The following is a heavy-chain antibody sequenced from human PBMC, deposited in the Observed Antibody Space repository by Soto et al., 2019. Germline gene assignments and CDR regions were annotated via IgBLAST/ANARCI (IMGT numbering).Heavy chain of an antibody. Sequence: GGSLRLSCAASGFTFSSYGMHWVRQAPGKGLEWVAVISYDGSNKYYADSVKGRFTISRDNSKNTLYLQMNSLRAEDTAVYYCAKHPQGTYYYDSSGGLMDVWGQGSTVTVYS. D-gene: IGHD3-22*01. CDR1: GFTFSSYG. CDR2: ISYDGSNK. CDR3: AKHPQGTYYYDSSGGLMDV. J-gene: IGHJ6*02. V-gene: IGHV3-30*18.